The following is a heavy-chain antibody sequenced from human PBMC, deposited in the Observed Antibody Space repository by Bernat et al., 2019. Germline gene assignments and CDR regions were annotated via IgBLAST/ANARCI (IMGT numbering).Heavy chain of an antibody. J-gene: IGHJ6*04. CDR2: IYNDDNT. Sequence: EVQLVESGGGLVQPGGSLRLSCAASGFIVSGNAMYWFRQAPGKGLDWVSLIYNDDNTCYADSVRGRFTISRDNSKNTLYLQMNSLRAEDTAVYYCGRDRSGYSVGVWGKGTAVTVSS. CDR3: GRDRSGYSVGV. D-gene: IGHD6-13*01. V-gene: IGHV3-66*01. CDR1: GFIVSGNA.